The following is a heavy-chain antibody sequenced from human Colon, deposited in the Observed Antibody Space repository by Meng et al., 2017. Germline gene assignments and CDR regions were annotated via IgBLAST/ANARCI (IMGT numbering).Heavy chain of an antibody. CDR1: GITFTTAW. D-gene: IGHD2/OR15-2a*01. CDR2: IKSNNNGGTT. CDR3: GTDIYD. V-gene: IGHV3-15*01. J-gene: IGHJ4*02. Sequence: VQLEESGGGLVKPGGSLSLSCAASGITFTTAWMAWVRQTPGRGLEWVGRIKSNNNGGTTDYAAPVKGRFTISRDDSKSMVYLQMNSLKIEDTAMYYCGTDIYDWGQGTLVTVSS.